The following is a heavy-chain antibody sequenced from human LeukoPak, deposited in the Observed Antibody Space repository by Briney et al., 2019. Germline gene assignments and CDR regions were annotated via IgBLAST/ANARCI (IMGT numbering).Heavy chain of an antibody. V-gene: IGHV4-34*01. CDR2: INHSGST. CDR1: GGSFSGYY. CDR3: ARGFWAAAGHNWFDP. Sequence: SETLSLTCAVYGGSFSGYYWSWIRQPPGKGLEWIGEINHSGSTNYNPSLKSRVTISVDTSKNQFSLKLSSVTAADTAGYYCARGFWAAAGHNWFDPWGQGPLVTVSS. D-gene: IGHD6-13*01. J-gene: IGHJ5*02.